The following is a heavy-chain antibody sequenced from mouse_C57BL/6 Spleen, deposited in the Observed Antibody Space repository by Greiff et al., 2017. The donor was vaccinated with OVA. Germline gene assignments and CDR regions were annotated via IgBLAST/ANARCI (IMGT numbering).Heavy chain of an antibody. CDR3: ARFTTVVATEDAMDY. CDR2: INPNNGGT. V-gene: IGHV1-18*01. Sequence: EVQLQQSGPELVKPGASVKIPCKASGYTFTDYNMDWVKQSHGKSLEWIGDINPNNGGTIYNQKFKGKATLTVDKSSSTAYMELRSLTSEDTAVYYCARFTTVVATEDAMDYWGQGTSVTVSS. D-gene: IGHD1-1*01. J-gene: IGHJ4*01. CDR1: GYTFTDYN.